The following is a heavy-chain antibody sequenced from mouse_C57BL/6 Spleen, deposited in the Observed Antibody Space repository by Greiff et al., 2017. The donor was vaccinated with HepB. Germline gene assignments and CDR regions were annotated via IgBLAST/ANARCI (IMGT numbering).Heavy chain of an antibody. CDR1: GYTFTSYW. CDR3: ARGSTDWYFDV. J-gene: IGHJ1*03. V-gene: IGHV1-50*01. CDR2: IDPSDSYT. Sequence: QVQLQQPGAELVKPGASVKLSCKASGYTFTSYWMQWVKQRPGQGLEWIGEIDPSDSYTNYNQKFKGKATLTVDTSSSTAYMQLSSLTSEDSAVYDGARGSTDWYFDVWGKGTTVTVSS. D-gene: IGHD1-1*01.